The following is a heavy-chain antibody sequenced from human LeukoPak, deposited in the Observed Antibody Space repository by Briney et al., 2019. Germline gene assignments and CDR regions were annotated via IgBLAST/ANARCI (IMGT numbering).Heavy chain of an antibody. CDR1: GGSISSGDYY. CDR3: ARGPGSDSSGRRFDP. J-gene: IGHJ5*02. V-gene: IGHV4-30-4*08. D-gene: IGHD3-22*01. Sequence: PSQTLSLTCTVSGGSISSGDYYWSWIRQPPGKGLEWIGYIYYSGNTYYNPSLKSRLTISVDTPKNQFSLKLNSVTAADTAVYYCARGPGSDSSGRRFDPWGQGTLVTVSS. CDR2: IYYSGNT.